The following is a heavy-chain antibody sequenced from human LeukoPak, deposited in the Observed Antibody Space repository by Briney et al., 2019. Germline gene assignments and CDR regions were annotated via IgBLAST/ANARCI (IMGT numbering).Heavy chain of an antibody. J-gene: IGHJ4*02. Sequence: PGGSPRLPCAASGFIFSDYYMSWIRQAPGKGLEWVSYISSSGSTMYYTDSVKGRFTISRDNAKDSLYLQMNSLSTDDTAVYYCVRGYLGPDYWGQGTLVTVSS. CDR2: ISSSGSTM. CDR3: VRGYLGPDY. D-gene: IGHD3-9*01. V-gene: IGHV3-11*04. CDR1: GFIFSDYY.